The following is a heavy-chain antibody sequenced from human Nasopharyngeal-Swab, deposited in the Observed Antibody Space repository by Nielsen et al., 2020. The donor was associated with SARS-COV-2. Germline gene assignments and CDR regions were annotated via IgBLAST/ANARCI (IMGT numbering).Heavy chain of an antibody. CDR2: INSDGSST. V-gene: IGHV3-74*01. CDR1: GFTFDDYA. D-gene: IGHD4-17*01. CDR3: ARDRNGDYGDY. J-gene: IGHJ4*02. Sequence: GESLKISCAASGFTFDDYAMHWVRQAPGKGLVWVSRINSDGSSTSYADSVKGRFTISRDNAKNTLYLQMNSLRAEDTAVYYCARDRNGDYGDYWGQGTLVTVSS.